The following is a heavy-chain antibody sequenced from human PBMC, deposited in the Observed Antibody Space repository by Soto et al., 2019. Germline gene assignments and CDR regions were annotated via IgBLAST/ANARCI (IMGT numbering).Heavy chain of an antibody. CDR3: ARGSYGDY. D-gene: IGHD3-10*01. Sequence: QVHLVQSGAEVKKPGASVKVSCKGSGYDFTTYGITWVRQATGQGLEWMAWISAHNGNTDYAQKLQGRVTVTRDTATSTAYMELRSLRSDDTAVYYCARGSYGDYWGQGALVTVSS. CDR2: ISAHNGNT. J-gene: IGHJ4*02. CDR1: GYDFTTYG. V-gene: IGHV1-18*01.